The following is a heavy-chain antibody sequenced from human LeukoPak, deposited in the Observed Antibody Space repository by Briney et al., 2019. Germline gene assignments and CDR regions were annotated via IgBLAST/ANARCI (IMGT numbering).Heavy chain of an antibody. CDR2: IIPIFGTA. V-gene: IGHV1-69*01. CDR3: AREGEAYCGGDCYF. CDR1: GDTFSSYA. J-gene: IGHJ4*02. Sequence: SVKVSCKASGDTFSSYAISWVRQAPGQGLEWMGGIIPIFGTANYAQKFQGRVTITADESTSTAYMELSSLRSEDTAVYYCAREGEAYCGGDCYFWGQGTLVTVSS. D-gene: IGHD2-21*01.